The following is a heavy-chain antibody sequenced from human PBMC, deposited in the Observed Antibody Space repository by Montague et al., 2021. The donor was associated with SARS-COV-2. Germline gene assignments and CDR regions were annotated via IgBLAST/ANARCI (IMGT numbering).Heavy chain of an antibody. CDR2: ITGIGGGT. CDR3: AKSFSGTRNWFDI. CDR1: GFTFTNYG. J-gene: IGHJ5*02. D-gene: IGHD1-14*01. V-gene: IGHV3-23*01. Sequence: SLRLSCAASGFTFTNYGMNWVRHAPGKGLESVAGITGIGGGTYYSGSVKGRFTISRASANSTLFLQMDGLRAEDTAFYYCAKSFSGTRNWFDIWGQGTLVTVSS.